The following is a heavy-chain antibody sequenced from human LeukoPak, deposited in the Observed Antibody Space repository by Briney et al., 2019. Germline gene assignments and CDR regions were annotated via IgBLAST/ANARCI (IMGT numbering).Heavy chain of an antibody. D-gene: IGHD3-10*01. CDR2: ISHSGST. CDR1: GGSFSGYY. Sequence: SETLSLTCAVYGGSFSGYYWSWIRQPPGKGLEWIGEISHSGSTNYNPSLKSRVTISVDTSKNQFSLKLSSVTAADTAVYYCARVRRGSYYMDVWGKGTTVTVSS. J-gene: IGHJ6*03. CDR3: ARVRRGSYYMDV. V-gene: IGHV4-34*01.